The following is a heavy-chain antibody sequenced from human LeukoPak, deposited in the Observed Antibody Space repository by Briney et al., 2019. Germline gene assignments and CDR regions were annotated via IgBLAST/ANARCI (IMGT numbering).Heavy chain of an antibody. D-gene: IGHD6-19*01. CDR2: INHSGST. CDR3: ARRYGSSGWYRASWFDP. J-gene: IGHJ5*02. Sequence: SETLSLTCTVSGGSISSGSYYWSWIRQPPGKGLEWIGEINHSGSTNYNPSLKSRVTISVDTSKNQFSLKLSSVTAADTAVYYCARRYGSSGWYRASWFDPWGQGTLVTVSS. CDR1: GGSISSGSYY. V-gene: IGHV4-39*07.